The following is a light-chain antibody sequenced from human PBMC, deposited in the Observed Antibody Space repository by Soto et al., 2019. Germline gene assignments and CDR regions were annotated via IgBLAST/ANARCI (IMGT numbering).Light chain of an antibody. CDR1: SSNIGSNT. Sequence: QSVLTQPPSASGTPGQRVTISCSGSSSNIGSNTVNWYQQLPGTAPTLLIYVDNQRASGVPDRFSGSKSGTSASLAISGLQSDDEADYYCAAWDHSLNGVLFGGGTKLTVL. J-gene: IGLJ2*01. CDR2: VDN. CDR3: AAWDHSLNGVL. V-gene: IGLV1-44*01.